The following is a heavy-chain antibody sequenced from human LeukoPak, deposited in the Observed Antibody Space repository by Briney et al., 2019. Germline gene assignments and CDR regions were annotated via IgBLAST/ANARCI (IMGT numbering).Heavy chain of an antibody. J-gene: IGHJ4*02. D-gene: IGHD4-17*01. Sequence: GGSLRLSCAASGFTFSSHAMTWVRQAPGKGLEWVSDISSAGGSTYYADSVKGRFSVSRDNSKNTLYLEMNSLRAEDTAIYYCAKVGYYGDEPIDYWGQGTLVTVSS. CDR1: GFTFSSHA. CDR3: AKVGYYGDEPIDY. V-gene: IGHV3-23*01. CDR2: ISSAGGST.